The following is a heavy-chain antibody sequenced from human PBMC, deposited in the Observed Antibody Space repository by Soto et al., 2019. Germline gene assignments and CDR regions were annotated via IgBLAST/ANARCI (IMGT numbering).Heavy chain of an antibody. CDR2: MNPINGAT. CDR3: GRGPSTRAQAGGPPYYYAMDV. V-gene: IGHV1-8*02. Sequence: SAKVSCEACGDGFACYDRSSVRQASGQGLEWMGWMNPINGATGSERRFEGRVSMTRNTDKATAYLELNSLRSDDSAVYYCGRGPSTRAQAGGPPYYYAMDVWRKGSTVTVTS. J-gene: IGHJ6*04. D-gene: IGHD2-15*01. CDR1: GDGFACYD.